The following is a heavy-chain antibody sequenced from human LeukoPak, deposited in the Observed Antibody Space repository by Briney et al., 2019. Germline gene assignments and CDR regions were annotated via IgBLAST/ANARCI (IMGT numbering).Heavy chain of an antibody. CDR2: IFYGGRT. D-gene: IGHD5-18*01. CDR3: ARPLVGTARID. J-gene: IGHJ4*02. V-gene: IGHV4-39*01. Sequence: SETLSLTCTVSGDSMSSSTYCWAWIRQPPGKGLGWIGSIFYGGRTYYNPSLKSRVTISTGTSKNQFSLKLTSVTAADTAVYYCARPLVGTARIDWGQGTLVTVSS. CDR1: GDSMSSSTYC.